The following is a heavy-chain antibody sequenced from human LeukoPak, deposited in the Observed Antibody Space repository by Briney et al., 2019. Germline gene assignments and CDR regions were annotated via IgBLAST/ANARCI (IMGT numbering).Heavy chain of an antibody. V-gene: IGHV3-48*01. Sequence: PGGSLRLSCAASGFTFSSYSMNWVRQAPGKGLEWVSYISSSSSTIYYADSVKGRFTISRDNAKNSLYLRMNSLRAEDTAVYYCARGRNEDYWGQGTLVTVSS. CDR3: ARGRNEDY. J-gene: IGHJ4*02. CDR2: ISSSSSTI. CDR1: GFTFSSYS.